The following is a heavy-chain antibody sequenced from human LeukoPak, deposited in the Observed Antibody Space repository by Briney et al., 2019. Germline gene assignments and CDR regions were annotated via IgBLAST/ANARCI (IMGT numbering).Heavy chain of an antibody. D-gene: IGHD3-10*01. CDR1: GGSISSYY. V-gene: IGHV4-59*01. Sequence: SETLSLTCTVSGGSISSYYWSWIRQPPGKGLEWIGYIYYSGSTNYNPSLKSRVTISVDTSKNQFSLKLSSVTAADTAVYYCARDEISQWFGELSAQYYYYYMDVWGKGTTVTVSS. J-gene: IGHJ6*03. CDR2: IYYSGST. CDR3: ARDEISQWFGELSAQYYYYYMDV.